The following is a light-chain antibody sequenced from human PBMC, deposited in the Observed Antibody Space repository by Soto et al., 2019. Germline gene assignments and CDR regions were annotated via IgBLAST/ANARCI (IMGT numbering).Light chain of an antibody. CDR3: QQYGSSSWT. J-gene: IGKJ1*01. CDR1: QSVSSSY. Sequence: EIVLTQSPGTLSLSPGERATLSCSASQSVSSSYLAWYQQKPGQAPRLLIYGASSRATGIPDRFSGSGSDTDFTLTISRLEPEDFAVYYCQQYGSSSWTFGQGTKVEIK. CDR2: GAS. V-gene: IGKV3-20*01.